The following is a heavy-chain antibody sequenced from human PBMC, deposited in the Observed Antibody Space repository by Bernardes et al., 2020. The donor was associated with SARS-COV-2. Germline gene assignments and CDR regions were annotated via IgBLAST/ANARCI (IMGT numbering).Heavy chain of an antibody. J-gene: IGHJ5*02. CDR1: GDSVSSNSAA. CDR3: ARSYYYDSSGYDGPVNWFDP. Sequence: SQTLSLTCAISGDSVSSNSAAWNWIRQSPSRGLEWLGRTYYRSKWYNDYAVSVKSRITINPDTSKNQFSLQLNSVTPEDTAVYYCARSYYYDSSGYDGPVNWFDPWGQGTLVTVSS. CDR2: TYYRSKWYN. V-gene: IGHV6-1*01. D-gene: IGHD3-22*01.